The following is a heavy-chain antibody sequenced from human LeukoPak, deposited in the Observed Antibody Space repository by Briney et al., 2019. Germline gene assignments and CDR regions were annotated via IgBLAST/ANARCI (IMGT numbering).Heavy chain of an antibody. D-gene: IGHD6-13*01. V-gene: IGHV1-2*06. CDR1: GYTFTGYY. Sequence: ASVKVSCKASGYTFTGYYMHWVRQAPGQGLEWMGRINPNSGGTNYEQKFQGRVTMTRDTSISTAYMELSRLRSDDTAVYYCARGRQQLGFDIWGQGTMVTVSS. J-gene: IGHJ3*02. CDR2: INPNSGGT. CDR3: ARGRQQLGFDI.